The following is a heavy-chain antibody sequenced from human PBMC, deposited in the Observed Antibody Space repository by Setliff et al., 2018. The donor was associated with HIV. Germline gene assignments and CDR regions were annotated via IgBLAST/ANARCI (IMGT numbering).Heavy chain of an antibody. CDR2: ISSTGTYI. CDR1: GFNFSSHT. J-gene: IGHJ5*01. Sequence: GESLKISCAASGFNFSSHTMNWIRQAPGKGLEWVSSISSTGTYIFYADSVKGRFTISRDNAKNSLYLQMNSLKTEDTAMYYCTPIHNYTDHCPDSWGQGTLVTVSS. CDR3: TPIHNYTDHCPDS. V-gene: IGHV3-21*03. D-gene: IGHD2-21*02.